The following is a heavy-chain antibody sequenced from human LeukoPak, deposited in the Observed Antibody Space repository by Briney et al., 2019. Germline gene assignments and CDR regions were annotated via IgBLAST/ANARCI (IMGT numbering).Heavy chain of an antibody. Sequence: GGSLRLSCAASGFTFSSYAMHWVRQAPGKGLEWVAVISYDGSNKYYADSVKGRFTISRDNAKNSLYLQMNSLRAEDTAVYYCARSLTTDAFDIWGQGTMVTVSS. CDR1: GFTFSSYA. J-gene: IGHJ3*02. CDR3: ARSLTTDAFDI. CDR2: ISYDGSNK. V-gene: IGHV3-30*04. D-gene: IGHD1-14*01.